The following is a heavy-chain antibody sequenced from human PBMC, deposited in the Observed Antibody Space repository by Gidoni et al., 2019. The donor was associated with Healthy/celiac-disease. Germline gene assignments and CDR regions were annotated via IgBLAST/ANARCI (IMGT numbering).Heavy chain of an antibody. CDR3: AKDQYDFWSGYYAD. V-gene: IGHV3-30*18. J-gene: IGHJ4*02. CDR2: ISYEGSNK. CDR1: GFTFSSYG. D-gene: IGHD3-3*01. Sequence: QVQLVESGGGVVQPGRSLRLSCAASGFTFSSYGMHWVRQAPGKGLEWVAVISYEGSNKYYADSVKGRFTISRDNSKNTLYLQMNSLRAEDTAVYYCAKDQYDFWSGYYADWGQGTLVTVSS.